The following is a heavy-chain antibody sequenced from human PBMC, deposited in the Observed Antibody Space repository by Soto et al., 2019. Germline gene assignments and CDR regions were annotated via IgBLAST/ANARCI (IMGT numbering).Heavy chain of an antibody. CDR2: IYATGSS. CDR1: GASLSGYY. CDR3: ASGPLVSRYYGLNV. Sequence: QVQLQESGPRVVKPSDTLSLTCNVSGASLSGYYWSWIRQSPGKGLEWIGRIYATGSSDYNPSLRGRLTMSVDTSTNQVSLRLTSVTAADTAVYYCASGPLVSRYYGLNVWGQGTTVTVSS. J-gene: IGHJ6*02. V-gene: IGHV4-4*07.